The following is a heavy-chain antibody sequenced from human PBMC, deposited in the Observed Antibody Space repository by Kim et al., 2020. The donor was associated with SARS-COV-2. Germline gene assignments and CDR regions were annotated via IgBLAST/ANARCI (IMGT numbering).Heavy chain of an antibody. V-gene: IGHV3-23*01. Sequence: GDSVRGRFTISRDNSKNTLYLQMSSLRVDDTAVYFCAKDPGTRLTRDDFDLWGQGTMVIVSS. J-gene: IGHJ3*01. D-gene: IGHD3-10*01. CDR3: AKDPGTRLTRDDFDL.